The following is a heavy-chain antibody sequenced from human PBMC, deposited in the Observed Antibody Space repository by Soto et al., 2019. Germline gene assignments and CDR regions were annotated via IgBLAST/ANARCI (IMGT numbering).Heavy chain of an antibody. Sequence: SQTLSLPCAISGDSVSSNKAAWNWIRQSPSRGLEWLGRRYYRSNSYTDYAASVKGRININPDTSKNQFSLHLNSVSPEDTAVYYCARDSQSANPSFFDYWGQGILVTFSS. CDR1: GDSVSSNKAA. V-gene: IGHV6-1*01. J-gene: IGHJ4*02. CDR2: RYYRSNSYT. CDR3: ARDSQSANPSFFDY. D-gene: IGHD3-16*02.